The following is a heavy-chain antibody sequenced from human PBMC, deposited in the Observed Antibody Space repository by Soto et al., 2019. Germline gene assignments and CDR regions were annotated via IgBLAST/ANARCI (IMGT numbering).Heavy chain of an antibody. CDR3: VGTYDSSGYANIVDA. V-gene: IGHV4-59*12. CDR1: GRSITSYY. CDR2: IYDNGIT. D-gene: IGHD3-22*01. Sequence: QVVLQESGPGLVKPSETLSLTCSVSGRSITSYYWSWVRQPPGKGLEWNGYIYDNGITSQNPSLRCWATMAADTSHDEFPPKSPCVTCARTAFFYCVGTYDSSGYANIVDAWGEGSLVTVAS. J-gene: IGHJ5*02.